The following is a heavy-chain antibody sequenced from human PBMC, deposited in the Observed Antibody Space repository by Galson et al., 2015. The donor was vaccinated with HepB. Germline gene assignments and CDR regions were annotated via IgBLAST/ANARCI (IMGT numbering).Heavy chain of an antibody. J-gene: IGHJ4*02. CDR3: ARGRQIVVVPAALFDY. CDR1: GFTFSSYA. Sequence: SLRLSCAASGFTFSSYAMHWVRQAPGKGLEWVAVISYDGSNKYYADSVKGRFTISRDNSKNTLYLQMNSLRAEDTAVYYCARGRQIVVVPAALFDYWGQGTLVTVSS. CDR2: ISYDGSNK. V-gene: IGHV3-30-3*01. D-gene: IGHD2-2*01.